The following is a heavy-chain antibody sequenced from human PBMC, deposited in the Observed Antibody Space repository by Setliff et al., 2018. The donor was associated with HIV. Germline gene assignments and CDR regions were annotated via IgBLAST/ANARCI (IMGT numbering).Heavy chain of an antibody. J-gene: IGHJ6*02. Sequence: PSATLSLTCTVYGGSISSYYWSWIRQPAGKGLEWIGRFYTSGSTNYNPPLKSRVTMSVDTSKNQFSLKVRYVTAADTAIYYCAREIWGQVAHVPYGMDVWGQGTTVTVSS. CDR2: FYTSGST. CDR1: GGSISSYY. CDR3: AREIWGQVAHVPYGMDV. D-gene: IGHD5-12*01. V-gene: IGHV4-4*07.